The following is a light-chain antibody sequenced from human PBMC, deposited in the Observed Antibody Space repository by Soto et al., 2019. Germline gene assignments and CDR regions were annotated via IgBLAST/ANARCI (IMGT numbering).Light chain of an antibody. CDR2: LNTDGSH. J-gene: IGLJ3*02. Sequence: QPVLTQSPSASASLGASVKLTCTLSSGHSYYAIAWHQQQPAKGPRYLMNLNTDGSHTKGDGIPDRFSGSSSGAERYLTISSLQSEDEADYYCQTWGTGPWVFGGGTKLTV. CDR3: QTWGTGPWV. V-gene: IGLV4-69*01. CDR1: SGHSYYA.